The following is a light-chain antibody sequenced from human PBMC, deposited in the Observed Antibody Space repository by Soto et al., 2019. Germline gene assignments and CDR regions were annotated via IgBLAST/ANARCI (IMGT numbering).Light chain of an antibody. CDR3: QHYSAWLWT. V-gene: IGKV3-15*01. CDR2: CAS. J-gene: IGKJ1*01. CDR1: QSVDSN. Sequence: EIVMTQSPATLSVSPGERATLSCRASQSVDSNLAWYQQQPGQGPRLLIYCASSRATGIPARFSGSGSGTDFTLTISSLQSEDFAVYYCQHYSAWLWTFGQGTKVEIK.